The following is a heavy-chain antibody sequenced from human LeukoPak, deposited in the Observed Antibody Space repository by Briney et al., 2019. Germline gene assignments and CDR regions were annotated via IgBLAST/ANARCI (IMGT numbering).Heavy chain of an antibody. CDR1: GFTFSSYS. CDR3: ARGDYYYDSSGYVSY. D-gene: IGHD3-22*01. Sequence: PGGSLRLSCAASGFTFSSYSMNWVRQAPGKGLEWVSYISSSSSTIYYADSVKGRFTISRDNSKNTLYLQMNSLRAEDTAVYYCARGDYYYDSSGYVSYWGQGTLVTVSS. V-gene: IGHV3-48*01. J-gene: IGHJ4*02. CDR2: ISSSSSTI.